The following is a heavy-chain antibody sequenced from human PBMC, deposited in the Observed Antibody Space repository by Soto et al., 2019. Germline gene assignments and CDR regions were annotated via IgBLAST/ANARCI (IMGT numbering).Heavy chain of an antibody. Sequence: PGGSLRLSCAASGFTFSSYSMNWVRQAPGKGLEWVSAISSSSSSIFYANSVKGRFTISRDNSKNTLYLQMNSLRDEDTAVYYCARAPYDFWSGYYQTAFDYWGQGTLVTVSS. CDR3: ARAPYDFWSGYYQTAFDY. J-gene: IGHJ4*02. CDR1: GFTFSSYS. D-gene: IGHD3-3*01. CDR2: ISSSSSSI. V-gene: IGHV3-48*02.